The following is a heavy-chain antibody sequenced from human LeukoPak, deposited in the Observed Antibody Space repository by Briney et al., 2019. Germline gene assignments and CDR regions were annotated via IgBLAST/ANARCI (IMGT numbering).Heavy chain of an antibody. CDR1: GFTFSRYR. J-gene: IGHJ4*02. Sequence: YPGGSLRLSCAASGFTFSRYRMNSVRQAPGKGLEWLSYISSSSSTIYYADSVKGRFTISRDNSKNTLYLQMSSLRVEDTAIYYCAKDQEYNYDVARGFFAHWPQGTLATVSS. CDR2: ISSSSSTI. CDR3: AKDQEYNYDVARGFFAH. D-gene: IGHD3-16*01. V-gene: IGHV3-48*01.